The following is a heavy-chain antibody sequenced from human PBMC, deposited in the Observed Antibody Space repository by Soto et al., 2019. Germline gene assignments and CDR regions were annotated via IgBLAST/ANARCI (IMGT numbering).Heavy chain of an antibody. J-gene: IGHJ6*02. V-gene: IGHV1-2*02. CDR1: GYTFTGYY. CDR3: ARDISRRDGSSWSYYYYYGMDV. D-gene: IGHD6-13*01. Sequence: ASGKVSCKASGYTFTGYYMHWVRQAPGQGLEWMGWINPNSGGTNYAQKFQGRVTMTRDTSISTAYMELSRLRSDDTAVYYCARDISRRDGSSWSYYYYYGMDVWGQGTTVTVSS. CDR2: INPNSGGT.